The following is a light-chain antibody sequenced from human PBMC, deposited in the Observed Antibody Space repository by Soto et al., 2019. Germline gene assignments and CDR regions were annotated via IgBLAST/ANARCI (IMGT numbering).Light chain of an antibody. CDR1: QSVSSN. Sequence: EIVLTQSPATLSLSPGERATLSCRASQSVSSNLAWYQQKPAQAPRLLIYDASNRATGIPARFSGIGSGTAFTLTISSLEPEDFAVYYCKQRSNWLAWTFGQGTKVEIK. CDR2: DAS. CDR3: KQRSNWLAWT. V-gene: IGKV3-11*01. J-gene: IGKJ1*01.